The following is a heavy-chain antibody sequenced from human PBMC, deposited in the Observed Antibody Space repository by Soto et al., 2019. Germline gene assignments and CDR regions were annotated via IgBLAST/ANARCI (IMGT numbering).Heavy chain of an antibody. CDR3: ARGIDDILTGPRMDV. J-gene: IGHJ6*02. CDR2: INAGNGNT. V-gene: IGHV1-3*01. CDR1: GYTFTSYA. D-gene: IGHD3-9*01. Sequence: ASVKVSCKASGYTFTSYAMHWVRQAPGQRLEWMGWINAGNGNTKYSQKFQGRVTITRDTSASTAYMELSSLRSEDTAVYYCARGIDDILTGPRMDVWGQGTTVTVSS.